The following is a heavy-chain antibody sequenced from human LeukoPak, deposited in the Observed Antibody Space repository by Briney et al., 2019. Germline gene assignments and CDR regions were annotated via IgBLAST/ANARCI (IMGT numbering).Heavy chain of an antibody. V-gene: IGHV3-23*01. J-gene: IGHJ4*02. D-gene: IGHD2-2*01. Sequence: TGGSLRLSCAASGFTFSSYAMSWVRQAPGKGLEWVSAISGSGGSTYYADSVKGRFTISRDNSKNTLYLQMNSLRAEDTAVYYCAKDSIGVVDQASFDYWGQGTLVTVSS. CDR3: AKDSIGVVDQASFDY. CDR2: ISGSGGST. CDR1: GFTFSSYA.